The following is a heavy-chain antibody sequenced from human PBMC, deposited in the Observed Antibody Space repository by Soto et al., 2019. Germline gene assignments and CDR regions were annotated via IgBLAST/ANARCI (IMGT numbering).Heavy chain of an antibody. CDR2: IIPILGIA. V-gene: IGHV1-69*08. Sequence: QVQLVQSGAEVKKPGSSVKVSCKDSGGTFSSYTISWVRQAPGQGLEWMGRIIPILGIANYAQKFQGRVTITADKSTSTAYMELSSLRSEDTAVYYCAREQWFGEDDYWGQGTLVTVSS. CDR3: AREQWFGEDDY. J-gene: IGHJ4*02. CDR1: GGTFSSYT. D-gene: IGHD3-10*01.